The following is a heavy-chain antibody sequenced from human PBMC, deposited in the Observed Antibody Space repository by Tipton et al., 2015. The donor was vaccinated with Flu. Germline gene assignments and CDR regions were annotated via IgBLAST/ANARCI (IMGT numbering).Heavy chain of an antibody. J-gene: IGHJ4*02. CDR2: ISLDGSDK. CDR3: AAFCGGDCYIVNY. CDR1: GITFTNYW. D-gene: IGHD2-21*01. V-gene: IGHV3-7*03. Sequence: SLRLSCAASGITFTNYWMSWIRQTPRKGLEWVAHISLDGSDKYYVDSVEGRFTISRDNAKKSLYLQMNSLRAEDTAVYYCAAFCGGDCYIVNYWGQGTLVTVSS.